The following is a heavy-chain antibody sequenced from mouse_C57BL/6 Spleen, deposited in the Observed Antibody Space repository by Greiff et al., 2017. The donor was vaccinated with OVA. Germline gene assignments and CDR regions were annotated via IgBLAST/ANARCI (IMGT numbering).Heavy chain of an antibody. Sequence: EVQGVESGGGLVQPKGSLKLSCAASGFSFNTYAMNWVRQAPGKGLEWVARIRSKSNNYATYYADSVKDRFTISRDDSESMLYLQMNNLKTEDTAMYYCVRQRNWAYAMDYWGQGTSVTVSS. D-gene: IGHD4-1*01. V-gene: IGHV10-1*01. CDR3: VRQRNWAYAMDY. CDR1: GFSFNTYA. J-gene: IGHJ4*01. CDR2: IRSKSNNYAT.